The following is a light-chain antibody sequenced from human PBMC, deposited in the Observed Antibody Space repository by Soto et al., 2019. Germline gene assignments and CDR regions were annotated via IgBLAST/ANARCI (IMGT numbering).Light chain of an antibody. V-gene: IGKV1-12*01. J-gene: IGKJ5*01. CDR3: QHSYRTPT. Sequence: DIQMTQSPSSVSASVGDRVTITCRAGQGISSWLAWYQHKPGKAPKVLIYATSRLQSGVPSRFSGSGSGTDYTLTIGSLKPEDFATEYCQHSYRTPTFGQGTRLEIK. CDR1: QGISSW. CDR2: ATS.